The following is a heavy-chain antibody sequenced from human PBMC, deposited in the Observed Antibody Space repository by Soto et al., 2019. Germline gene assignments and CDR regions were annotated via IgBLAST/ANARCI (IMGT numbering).Heavy chain of an antibody. J-gene: IGHJ6*03. CDR2: IRSKANSYAT. CDR3: TSLRYCTNGVCSYYMDV. V-gene: IGHV3-73*01. D-gene: IGHD2-8*01. CDR1: GFTFSGSA. Sequence: GGSLRLSCAASGFTFSGSAMHWVRQASGKGLEWVGRIRSKANSYATAYAASVKGRFTISRDDSKNTAYLQMNSLKTEDTAVYYCTSLRYCTNGVCSYYMDVWGKGTTVTVSS.